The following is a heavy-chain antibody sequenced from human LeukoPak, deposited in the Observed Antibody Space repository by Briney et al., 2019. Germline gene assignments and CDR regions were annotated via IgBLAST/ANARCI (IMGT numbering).Heavy chain of an antibody. J-gene: IGHJ3*02. CDR2: INPNSGGT. V-gene: IGHV1-2*02. D-gene: IGHD1-26*01. CDR3: ARAGRGGIVGATYAFDI. CDR1: GYTFTCYY. Sequence: ASVKVSCKASGYTFTCYYMHWVRQAPGQGLEWMGWINPNSGGTNYAQKFQGRVTMTRDTSISTAYMELSRLRSDDTAVYYCARAGRGGIVGATYAFDIWGQGTMVTVSS.